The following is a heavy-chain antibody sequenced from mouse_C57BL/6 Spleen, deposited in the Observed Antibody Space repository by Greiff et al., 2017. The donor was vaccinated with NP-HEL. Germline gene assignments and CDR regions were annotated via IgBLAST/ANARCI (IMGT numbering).Heavy chain of an antibody. CDR3: ARQLSYAMDY. CDR1: GFTFSDYY. Sequence: EVQVVESEGGLVQPGSSMKLSCTASGFTFSDYYMAWVRQVPEKGLEWVANINYDGSSTYYLDSLKSRFIISRDNAKNILYLQMSSLKSEDTATYYCARQLSYAMDYWGQGTSVTVSS. J-gene: IGHJ4*01. CDR2: INYDGSST. V-gene: IGHV5-16*01. D-gene: IGHD3-1*01.